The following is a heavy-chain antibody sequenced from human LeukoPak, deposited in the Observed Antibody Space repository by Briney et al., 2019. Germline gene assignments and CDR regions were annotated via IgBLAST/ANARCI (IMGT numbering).Heavy chain of an antibody. V-gene: IGHV3-23*01. J-gene: IGHJ4*02. D-gene: IGHD4-23*01. CDR1: GFTFSTYA. Sequence: GGSLRLSCAASGFTFSTYAMSWVRQAPGKGLEGVSGISSGGDNTYYADSVKGRFTMSRDNSKNTLYLHMNSLRAEDTAVYYCAKDRDYGFNSGNYWGQGTLVTVSS. CDR3: AKDRDYGFNSGNY. CDR2: ISSGGDNT.